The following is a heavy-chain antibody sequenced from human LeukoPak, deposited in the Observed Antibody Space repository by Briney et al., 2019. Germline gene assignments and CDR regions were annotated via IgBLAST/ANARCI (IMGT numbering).Heavy chain of an antibody. Sequence: PGGSLRLSCAASGFTFSSYGMHWVRRAPGKGLEWVAVISYDGSNKYYADSVKGRFTISRDNSKNTLYLQMNSLRAEDTAVYYCAKGVAIAARRGPPQHWGQGTLVTVSS. V-gene: IGHV3-30*18. CDR1: GFTFSSYG. CDR2: ISYDGSNK. D-gene: IGHD6-6*01. J-gene: IGHJ1*01. CDR3: AKGVAIAARRGPPQH.